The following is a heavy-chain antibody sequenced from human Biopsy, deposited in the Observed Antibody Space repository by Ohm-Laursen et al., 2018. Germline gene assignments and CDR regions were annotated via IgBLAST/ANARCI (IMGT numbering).Heavy chain of an antibody. V-gene: IGHV4-59*01. CDR2: IYYTGHT. CDR3: ARLTGDPSY. CDR1: GGSIKSYY. Sequence: GTRSLTCTVSGGSIKSYYWNWIRQSPGKGLEWIGFIYYTGHTNYNPSLKSRATISVDTSKNQFSLKVISVTAADTAVYYCARLTGDPSYWGQGILVTDSS. D-gene: IGHD7-27*01. J-gene: IGHJ4*02.